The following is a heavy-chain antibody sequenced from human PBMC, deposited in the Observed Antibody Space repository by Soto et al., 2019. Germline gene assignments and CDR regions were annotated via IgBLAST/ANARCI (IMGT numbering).Heavy chain of an antibody. CDR2: FSGYNGRI. CDR3: ARDPSPESSGWFYFDY. V-gene: IGHV3-23*01. D-gene: IGHD6-19*01. J-gene: IGHJ4*02. Sequence: VQLLESGGDSVQPGGSLRLSCVASGFTFGNHAMSWVRQAPGKGLEWVSGFSGYNGRIYYAESVKGRFTISRDNSKNTLYLQMNNLRVDDTAVYYCARDPSPESSGWFYFDYWGQGALVIVSP. CDR1: GFTFGNHA.